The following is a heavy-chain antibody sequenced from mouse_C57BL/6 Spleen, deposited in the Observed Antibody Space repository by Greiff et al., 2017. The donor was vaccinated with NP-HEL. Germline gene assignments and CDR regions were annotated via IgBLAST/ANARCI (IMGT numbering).Heavy chain of an antibody. CDR1: GYTFTSYW. Sequence: QVQLQQPGAELVKPGASVKMSCKASGYTFTSYWITWVKQRPGQGLEWIGDIYPGSGSTNYNEKFTSKATLTVDTSSSTAYMQLSSLTSEDSAVYYCARSDDGYYYAMDYWGQGTSVTVSS. J-gene: IGHJ4*01. CDR2: IYPGSGST. V-gene: IGHV1-55*01. D-gene: IGHD2-3*01. CDR3: ARSDDGYYYAMDY.